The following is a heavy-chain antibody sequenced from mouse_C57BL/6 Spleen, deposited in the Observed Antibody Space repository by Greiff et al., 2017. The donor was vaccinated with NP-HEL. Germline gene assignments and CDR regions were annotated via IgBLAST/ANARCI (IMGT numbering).Heavy chain of an antibody. CDR2: ISDGGSYT. Sequence: EVQGVESGGGLVKPGGSLKLSCAASGFTFSSYAMSWVRQTPEKRLEWVATISDGGSYTYYPDNVKGRFTISRDNAKNNLYLQMSHLKSEDTAMYYCARAYGSSPHWYFDVWGTGTTVTVSS. CDR1: GFTFSSYA. J-gene: IGHJ1*03. V-gene: IGHV5-4*01. D-gene: IGHD1-1*01. CDR3: ARAYGSSPHWYFDV.